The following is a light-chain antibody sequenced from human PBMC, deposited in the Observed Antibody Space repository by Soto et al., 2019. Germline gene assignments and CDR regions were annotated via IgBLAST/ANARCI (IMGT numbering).Light chain of an antibody. V-gene: IGKV1-39*01. Sequence: DIQMTQSPSSLSASVGDRVTITCRASQSISSYLNWYQQKPGEAPKLLIYAASSLQSGLPSRFSGGGSGTDFTLTISSLPPEDFATYYCQQSYSTPYTFGQGTKLEIK. CDR2: AAS. CDR1: QSISSY. J-gene: IGKJ2*01. CDR3: QQSYSTPYT.